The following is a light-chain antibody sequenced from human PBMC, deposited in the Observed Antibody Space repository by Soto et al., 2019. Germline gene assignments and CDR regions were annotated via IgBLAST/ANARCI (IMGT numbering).Light chain of an antibody. V-gene: IGKV1-5*03. CDR2: KAS. CDR1: QSISTW. CDR3: QHYETVVGT. Sequence: DIQMTQSPSTLSASVGDRVTITCRASQSISTWVAWYQQKPGNAPKLLIYKASSLERGVPSRFSGSGSGTEFTLTISSMQDDDFATSSCQHYETVVGTFGQGTKVELK. J-gene: IGKJ1*01.